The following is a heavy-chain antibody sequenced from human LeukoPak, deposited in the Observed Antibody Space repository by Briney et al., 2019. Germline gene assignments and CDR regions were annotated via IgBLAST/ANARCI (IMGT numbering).Heavy chain of an antibody. J-gene: IGHJ4*02. CDR2: ISYDGSNK. D-gene: IGHD3-22*01. V-gene: IGHV3-30*18. Sequence: GGSLRLSCAASGFPYSSYGMHWVRQAPGKGLEWVAVISYDGSNKYYADSVKGRFTISRDNSKNTLYLQMNSLRNADTTVFYCGKSRSYYYDSSGYYAVDYWGQGTLVTVSS. CDR1: GFPYSSYG. CDR3: GKSRSYYYDSSGYYAVDY.